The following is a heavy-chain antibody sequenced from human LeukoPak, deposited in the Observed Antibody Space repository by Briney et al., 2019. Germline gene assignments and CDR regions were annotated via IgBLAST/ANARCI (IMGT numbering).Heavy chain of an antibody. D-gene: IGHD6-19*01. Sequence: ASVKVSCKASGYTFTGYYMHWVRQAPGQGLEWMGRINPNSGGRNYAQKFQGRVTMTRDTSISTAYMELSRLRSDDTAMYYCARVPYSSGWPLDYWGQGTLVTVSS. V-gene: IGHV1-2*06. J-gene: IGHJ4*02. CDR3: ARVPYSSGWPLDY. CDR1: GYTFTGYY. CDR2: INPNSGGR.